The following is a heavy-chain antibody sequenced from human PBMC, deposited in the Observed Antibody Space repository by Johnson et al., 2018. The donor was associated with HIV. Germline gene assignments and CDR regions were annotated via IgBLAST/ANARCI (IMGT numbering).Heavy chain of an antibody. CDR1: GFTFSIYA. J-gene: IGHJ3*02. D-gene: IGHD1-14*01. CDR3: AKIRTSGTGDAFDI. Sequence: QVHLVESGGGVVQPGRSLRLSCVASGFTFSIYAMHWVRQAPGKGLEWVSLISFDGNDKYYADSVKGRFTISRDNSKNTLYLQMNSLRAEDTAVYYCAKIRTSGTGDAFDIWGQGTLVTVSS. CDR2: ISFDGNDK. V-gene: IGHV3-30*18.